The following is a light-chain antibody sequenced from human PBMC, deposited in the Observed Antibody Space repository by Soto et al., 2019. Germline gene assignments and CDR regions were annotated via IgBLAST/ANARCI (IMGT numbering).Light chain of an antibody. CDR1: SSNIGNNY. J-gene: IGLJ2*01. CDR3: GTWDSSLTAGV. CDR2: DND. V-gene: IGLV1-51*01. Sequence: QSVLTQPPSVYAAPGQKVTISCSGSSSNIGNNYVSWYQHLPGSAPKLLIYDNDKRPSEIPDRFSGSTSGTSATLDITGLQTGDEADYYCGTWDSSLTAGVFGGGTKVTVL.